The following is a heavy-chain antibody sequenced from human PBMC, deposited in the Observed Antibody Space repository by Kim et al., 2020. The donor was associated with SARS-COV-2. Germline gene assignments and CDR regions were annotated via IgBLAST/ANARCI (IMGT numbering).Heavy chain of an antibody. V-gene: IGHV4-61*01. CDR1: GGSVSSGSYY. Sequence: SETLSLTCTVSGGSVSSGSYYWSWIRQPPGKGLEWIGYIYYSGSTNYNPSLKSRVTISVDTSKNQFSLKLSSVTAADTAVYYCARGGSGSYLYFQHWGQGTLVTVSS. CDR2: IYYSGST. D-gene: IGHD1-26*01. J-gene: IGHJ1*01. CDR3: ARGGSGSYLYFQH.